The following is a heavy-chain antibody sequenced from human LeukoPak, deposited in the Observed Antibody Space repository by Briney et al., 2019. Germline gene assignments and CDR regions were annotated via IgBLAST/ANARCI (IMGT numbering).Heavy chain of an antibody. J-gene: IGHJ4*02. V-gene: IGHV3-48*03. D-gene: IGHD2/OR15-2a*01. Sequence: GGSLRHCCAASGFTLSDYEMNGVRQAPGKGLEWVSYISSSGTSIYYADSVKGRFTISRDNAKNSLYLQMNSLRAGDTAVYYCARDFLTRLGYWGQGTLVTVSS. CDR3: ARDFLTRLGY. CDR1: GFTLSDYE. CDR2: ISSSGTSI.